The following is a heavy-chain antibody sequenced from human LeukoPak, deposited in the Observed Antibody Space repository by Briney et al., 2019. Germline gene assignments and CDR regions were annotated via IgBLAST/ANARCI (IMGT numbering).Heavy chain of an antibody. CDR3: ARLTVGSDAFDI. CDR2: IYYSGRT. J-gene: IGHJ3*02. Sequence: PSETLSLTCTVSGGTISSSSYYWGWIRQPPGKGLEWIGSIYYSGRTYYNPVLKSRVTISVDTSKNQFSLKLSSVTAADTAVYYCARLTVGSDAFDIWGQGTMVTVSS. V-gene: IGHV4-39*01. D-gene: IGHD1-26*01. CDR1: GGTISSSSYY.